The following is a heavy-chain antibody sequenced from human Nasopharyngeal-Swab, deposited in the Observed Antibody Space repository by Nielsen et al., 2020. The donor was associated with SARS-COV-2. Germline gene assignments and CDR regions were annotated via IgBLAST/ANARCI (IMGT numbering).Heavy chain of an antibody. CDR2: INPNSGGT. CDR3: ARERQRANWFDP. D-gene: IGHD6-25*01. V-gene: IGHV1-2*06. Sequence: WVRQAPGQGLEWMGRINPNSGGTNYAQKFQGRVTMTRDTSIGTAYMELSRLRSDDTAVYYCARERQRANWFDPWGQGTPVTVSS. J-gene: IGHJ5*02.